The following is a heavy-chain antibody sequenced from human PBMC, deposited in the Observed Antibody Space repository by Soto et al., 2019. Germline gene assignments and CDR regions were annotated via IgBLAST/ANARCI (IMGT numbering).Heavy chain of an antibody. Sequence: GGSLRLSCAASGFTFGSYAMSWVRQAPGKGLEWVSTTSGGGGLTSYADSVKGRFVISRDNSKSTLYLEMNSLRVEDTAIYYCTNVAALRGSGVFDIWGLGTKVTVSS. D-gene: IGHD3-10*01. CDR3: TNVAALRGSGVFDI. J-gene: IGHJ3*02. V-gene: IGHV3-23*01. CDR1: GFTFGSYA. CDR2: TSGGGGLT.